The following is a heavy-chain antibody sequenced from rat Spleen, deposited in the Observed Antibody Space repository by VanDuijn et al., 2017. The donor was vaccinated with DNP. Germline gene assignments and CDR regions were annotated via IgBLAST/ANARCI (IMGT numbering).Heavy chain of an antibody. J-gene: IGHJ2*01. CDR2: ISTGRGTT. CDR3: VRWYNSGYYFDY. CDR1: GFSVSDYY. V-gene: IGHV5-25*01. Sequence: EVQLVESGGGLVQPGRSMTLSCAASGFSVSDYYMAWVRQAQSTGLEWVASISTGRGTTYYRDSVTGRLTISRDNAKNTLYLQVDSLRSEDMATYYCVRWYNSGYYFDYWGQGVMVTVSS. D-gene: IGHD4-3*01.